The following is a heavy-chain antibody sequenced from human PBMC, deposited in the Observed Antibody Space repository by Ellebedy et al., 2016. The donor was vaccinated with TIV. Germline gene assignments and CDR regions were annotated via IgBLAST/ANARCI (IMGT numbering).Heavy chain of an antibody. CDR1: GFTFSSYA. D-gene: IGHD3-3*01. CDR2: IRAGGVNT. J-gene: IGHJ4*02. V-gene: IGHV3-23*01. CDR3: AKDQVTFFGVLFHY. Sequence: GGSLRLSCAASGFTFSSYAMSWVRQAPGKGLEWVSAIRAGGVNTDYADSVKGRFTISRDNSKNPLYLEMNSLRVEDSAIYYCAKDQVTFFGVLFHYWGQGTLVTVSS.